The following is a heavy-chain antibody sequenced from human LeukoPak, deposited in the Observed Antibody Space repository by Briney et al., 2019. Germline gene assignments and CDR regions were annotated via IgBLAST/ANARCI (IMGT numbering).Heavy chain of an antibody. V-gene: IGHV4-59*08. CDR2: IYYSGST. D-gene: IGHD3-3*01. J-gene: IGHJ4*02. CDR1: GGSISSYH. CDR3: ARLRNYDFWSGYYSPFGPSRRDYFDY. Sequence: SETLSLTCTVSGGSISSYHWSWIRQPPGKGLEWIGYIYYSGSTNYNPSLKSRVTISVDTSKNQFSLKLSSVTAADTAVYYCARLRNYDFWSGYYSPFGPSRRDYFDYWGQGTLVTVSS.